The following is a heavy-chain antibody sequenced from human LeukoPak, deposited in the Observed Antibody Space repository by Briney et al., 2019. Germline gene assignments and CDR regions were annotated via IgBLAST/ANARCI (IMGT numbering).Heavy chain of an antibody. D-gene: IGHD6-19*01. V-gene: IGHV3-23*01. CDR1: GFTFGDYA. Sequence: GRSLRLSCTASGFTFGDYAMSWVRQAPGKGLEWVSTIRGSGGSTFYADSVKGRFTISRDNSKNTLYLQMNSLRAEDTAVYYCAKAPREQWLVPTDWGQGTLVTVSS. J-gene: IGHJ4*02. CDR2: IRGSGGST. CDR3: AKAPREQWLVPTD.